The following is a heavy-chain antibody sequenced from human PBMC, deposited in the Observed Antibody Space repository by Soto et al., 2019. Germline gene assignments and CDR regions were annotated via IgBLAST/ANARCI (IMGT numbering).Heavy chain of an antibody. CDR1: GFTFSTYA. Sequence: EVQLLESGGGLVQPGGSLRLSCAASGFTFSTYAMSWVRQAPGKGLEWVSTITTSGGNTYYADSVQGRFTISRDNSKNTLYLQMNSLGAEDTAVYYCAGRYCTNGVCYTNYYYYIDVWGKGTTVTVSS. D-gene: IGHD2-8*01. CDR2: ITTSGGNT. CDR3: AGRYCTNGVCYTNYYYYIDV. V-gene: IGHV3-23*01. J-gene: IGHJ6*03.